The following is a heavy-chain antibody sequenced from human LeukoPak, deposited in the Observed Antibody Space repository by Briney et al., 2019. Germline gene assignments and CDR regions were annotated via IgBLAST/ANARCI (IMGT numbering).Heavy chain of an antibody. CDR1: GFTLSSYA. J-gene: IGHJ4*02. V-gene: IGHV3-30*04. Sequence: AGGSLRLSCAASGFTLSSYAMHWVRQAPGKGLEWVAVISYDGSNKYYADSVKGRFTISRDNSKNTLYLQMNSLRAEDTAVYYCARGPPAAGTYYFDYWGQGTLVTVSS. CDR3: ARGPPAAGTYYFDY. CDR2: ISYDGSNK. D-gene: IGHD6-13*01.